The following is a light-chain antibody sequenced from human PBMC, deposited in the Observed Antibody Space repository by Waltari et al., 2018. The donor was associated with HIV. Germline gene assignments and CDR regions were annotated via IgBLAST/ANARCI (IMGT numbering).Light chain of an antibody. CDR3: ASWDDSLNAFV. Sequence: QSVLTQPPSASATPGQRITISCSGGKSNINRNYVYWYQQLPGTAPKVLIYRNMHRPSGVPVRFSGSKSGTSASLIISGLRSGDEADYYCASWDDSLNAFVFGTGTKVTVL. J-gene: IGLJ1*01. CDR2: RNM. CDR1: KSNINRNY. V-gene: IGLV1-47*01.